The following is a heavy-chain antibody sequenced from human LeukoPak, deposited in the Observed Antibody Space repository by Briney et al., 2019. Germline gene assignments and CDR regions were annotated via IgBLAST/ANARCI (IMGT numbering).Heavy chain of an antibody. CDR1: GGSFSGYY. CDR3: ARVEMATIPNYFYYYMDV. Sequence: PSETQSLTCAVYGGSFSGYYWSWIRQPPGKGLEWIGEIEHGGSTVYNPSLESRVSMSVDTSKNQFSLRLTSVAAADTAVYYCARVEMATIPNYFYYYMDVWGKGTTVTVSS. D-gene: IGHD5-24*01. V-gene: IGHV4-34*01. J-gene: IGHJ6*03. CDR2: IEHGGST.